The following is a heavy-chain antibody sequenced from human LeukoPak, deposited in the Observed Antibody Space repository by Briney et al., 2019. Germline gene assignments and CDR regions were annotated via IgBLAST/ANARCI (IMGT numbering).Heavy chain of an antibody. J-gene: IGHJ1*01. D-gene: IGHD6-19*01. V-gene: IGHV1-69*06. Sequence: SVKVSCKASGGTFSSYAISWVRQAPGQGLEWMGGIIPIFGTANYAQKFQGRVTITADKSTSTAYMELSSLRSEDTAVYYCARTFGYSSGWYGDFQHWGQGTLVTVSS. CDR2: IIPIFGTA. CDR1: GGTFSSYA. CDR3: ARTFGYSSGWYGDFQH.